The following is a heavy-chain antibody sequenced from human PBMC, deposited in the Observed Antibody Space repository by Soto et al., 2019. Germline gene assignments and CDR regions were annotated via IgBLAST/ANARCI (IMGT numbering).Heavy chain of an antibody. CDR3: ERTEVMSPFDY. CDR1: GGAVSSGSYY. V-gene: IGHV4-61*01. CDR2: IYYSGST. J-gene: IGHJ4*02. Sequence: QVQLQESRPGLVKPSETLSLTCTVSGGAVSSGSYYWSWIRQPPGKGLEWIGYIYYSGSTNHNPSLERRVTISVDTSKIQFSLKLSSVTAADTAVYYCERTEVMSPFDYWGQGTEVTVSS.